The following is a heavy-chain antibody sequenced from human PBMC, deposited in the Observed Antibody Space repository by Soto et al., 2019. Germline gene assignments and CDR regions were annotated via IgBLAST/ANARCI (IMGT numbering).Heavy chain of an antibody. CDR3: ARGYFDSGHGYDL. J-gene: IGHJ5*02. CDR2: INPNSGGT. CDR1: GYTFTGYY. Sequence: ASVKVSCKASGYTFTGYYMHWVRQAPGQGLEWMGWINPNSGGTNYAQKFQGRVTMTRDTPISTAYMELSRLRSDDTAVYFCARGYFDSGHGYDLWGQGTLVTVSS. D-gene: IGHD3-10*01. V-gene: IGHV1-2*02.